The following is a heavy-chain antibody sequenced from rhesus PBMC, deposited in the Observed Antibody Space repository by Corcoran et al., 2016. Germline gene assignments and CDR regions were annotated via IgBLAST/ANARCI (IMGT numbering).Heavy chain of an antibody. CDR2: INGKRGST. D-gene: IGHD3-28*01. Sequence: QVQLQESCPGLVKPSETLSLTCTVPGASISSYWWSWIRQPPGKGLEGIGEINGKRGSTTSTPSLTSRVTIARGTSETPFSLKLGSVPAADTAVYYCAMGRRYYDSGYYKRAFDYWGQGVLVTVSS. J-gene: IGHJ4*01. V-gene: IGHV4-80*01. CDR1: GASISSYW. CDR3: AMGRRYYDSGYYKRAFDY.